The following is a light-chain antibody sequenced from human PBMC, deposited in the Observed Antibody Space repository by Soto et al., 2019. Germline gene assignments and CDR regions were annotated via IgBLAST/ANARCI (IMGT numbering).Light chain of an antibody. J-gene: IGKJ1*01. CDR1: ETVDSN. CDR2: GAF. V-gene: IGKV3-15*01. CDR3: HQYRDWWT. Sequence: EILLAQSPDTMSLSAGYVASGSRRASETVDSNVAWYQLKPGQAPRLLIHGAFTRVTGLPARFRGSGFGTEFTLTITGLQSEDFAIYYCHQYRDWWTLGTGQKVDIK.